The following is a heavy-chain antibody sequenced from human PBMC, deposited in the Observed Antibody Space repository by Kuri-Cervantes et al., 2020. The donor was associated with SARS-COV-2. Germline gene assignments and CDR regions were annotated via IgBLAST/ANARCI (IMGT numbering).Heavy chain of an antibody. J-gene: IGHJ3*02. V-gene: IGHV3-9*03. CDR1: GFTFDDYG. CDR2: ISSSTSTK. D-gene: IGHD3-10*01. CDR3: AKALSPAMIYDAFDI. Sequence: SLKISCAASGFTFDDYGMSWVRQAPGKGLEWVSNISSSTSTKYNAGSVKGRFTICRDNAKNSLYLQMNSLRAEDMALYYCAKALSPAMIYDAFDIWGQGTMVTVSS.